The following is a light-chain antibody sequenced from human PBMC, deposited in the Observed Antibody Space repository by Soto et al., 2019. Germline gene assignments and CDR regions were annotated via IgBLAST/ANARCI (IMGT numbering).Light chain of an antibody. Sequence: NFMLTQPHSVSGSPGKTVTISCTRSSGSIDSNYVQWYQQRPGSAPTTVIYKNDQRPSGVPDRFSGSIDSSSNSASLTISGLKTEDEADYYCQSFDSNSVIFGGGTKLTVL. CDR1: SGSIDSNY. CDR3: QSFDSNSVI. CDR2: KND. V-gene: IGLV6-57*04. J-gene: IGLJ2*01.